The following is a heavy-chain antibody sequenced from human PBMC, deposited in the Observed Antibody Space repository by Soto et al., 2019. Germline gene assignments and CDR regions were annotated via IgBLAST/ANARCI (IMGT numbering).Heavy chain of an antibody. V-gene: IGHV3-23*01. CDR3: AKDSPPWYTMIVVVTIFDY. D-gene: IGHD3-22*01. CDR2: ISGSGGST. J-gene: IGHJ4*02. Sequence: GGSLRLSCAASGFTFSSYAMSWVRQAPGKGLEWVSAISGSGGSTYYADSVKGRFTISRDNSKNTLYLQMNSLRAEDTAVYYCAKDSPPWYTMIVVVTIFDYWGQGTLVTVSS. CDR1: GFTFSSYA.